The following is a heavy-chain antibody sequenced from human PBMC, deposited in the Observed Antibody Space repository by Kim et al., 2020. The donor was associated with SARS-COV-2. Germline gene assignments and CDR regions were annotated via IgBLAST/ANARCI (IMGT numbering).Heavy chain of an antibody. D-gene: IGHD3-10*01. V-gene: IGHV3-23*01. J-gene: IGHJ4*02. CDR3: AKDLTGRVGYGSDY. Sequence: ADSVKGRFTISRDNSKNPLYLQMNSLRAEDTAVYYCAKDLTGRVGYGSDYWGQGTLVTVSS.